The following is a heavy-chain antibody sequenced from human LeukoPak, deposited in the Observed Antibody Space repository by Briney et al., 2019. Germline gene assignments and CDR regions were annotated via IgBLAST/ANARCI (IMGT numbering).Heavy chain of an antibody. CDR3: ARQWLVRGSAFDI. J-gene: IGHJ3*02. CDR2: IYHSGST. V-gene: IGHV4-39*01. CDR1: GGSISSSSYY. Sequence: SETLSLACTVSGGSISSSSYYWGWIRQPPGKGLEWIGSIYHSGSTYYNPSLKSRVTISVDTSKNQFSLKLSSVTAADTAVYYCARQWLVRGSAFDIWGQGTMVTVSS. D-gene: IGHD6-19*01.